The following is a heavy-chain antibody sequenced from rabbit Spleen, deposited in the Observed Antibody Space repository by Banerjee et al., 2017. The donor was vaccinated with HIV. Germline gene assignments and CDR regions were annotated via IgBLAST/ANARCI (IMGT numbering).Heavy chain of an antibody. CDR3: ARAWVTSTYWYFDL. J-gene: IGHJ4*01. Sequence: QSLEESGGDLVKPEGSLTLTCTASGFSFSSDYDMCWVRQAPGKGLEWIACIYVGSSFNSYAATWAKGRFTISETSSTTVTLQMTSLTAADTATYFCARAWVTSTYWYFDLWGQGTLVTVS. CDR1: GFSFSSDYD. CDR2: IYVGSSFNS. V-gene: IGHV1S40*01. D-gene: IGHD8-1*01.